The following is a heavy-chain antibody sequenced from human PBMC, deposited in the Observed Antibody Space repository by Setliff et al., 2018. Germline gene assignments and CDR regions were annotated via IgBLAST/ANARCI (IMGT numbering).Heavy chain of an antibody. V-gene: IGHV4-59*01. D-gene: IGHD3-10*01. Sequence: SETLSLTCTVSGGSISSYYWSWIRQPPGKGLEWIGYIYYSGNTNYNPSLKSRVSISVDTSNNQFSLNLYSVTAADTAVYYCARVSYYGSFSYNYYMDVWGKGTTVTVSS. CDR2: IYYSGNT. CDR3: ARVSYYGSFSYNYYMDV. J-gene: IGHJ6*03. CDR1: GGSISSYY.